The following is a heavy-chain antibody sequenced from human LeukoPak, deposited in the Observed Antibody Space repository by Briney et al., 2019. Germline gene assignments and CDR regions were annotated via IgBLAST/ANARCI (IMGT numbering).Heavy chain of an antibody. Sequence: SETLSLTCSVSGASINGYFWSWVRQTPEKGLQWIGYVSHTGATTSNPTLESRVSITIDTSKSQIPLTMTSVTAADSALYYCARDRRGSFYTFDLWGPGTIVSVS. CDR1: GASINGYF. CDR2: VSHTGAT. D-gene: IGHD1-26*01. CDR3: ARDRRGSFYTFDL. J-gene: IGHJ3*01. V-gene: IGHV4-59*01.